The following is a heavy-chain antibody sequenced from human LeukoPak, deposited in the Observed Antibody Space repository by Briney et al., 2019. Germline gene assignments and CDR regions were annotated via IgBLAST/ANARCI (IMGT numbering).Heavy chain of an antibody. Sequence: GASVKVSCKASGYTFTSYAMHWVRQAPGQGLEWMGWITPSGGTNYPQKFQGRVAITRDTSIITAYMVLSRLTSDDTAVYYCARDRYGDGFAHFDYWGQGALVTVSS. J-gene: IGHJ4*02. D-gene: IGHD5-24*01. CDR1: GYTFTSYA. CDR2: ITPSGGT. V-gene: IGHV1-2*02. CDR3: ARDRYGDGFAHFDY.